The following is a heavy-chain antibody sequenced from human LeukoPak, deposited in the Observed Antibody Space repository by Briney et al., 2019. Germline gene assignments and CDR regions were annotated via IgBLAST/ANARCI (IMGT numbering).Heavy chain of an antibody. V-gene: IGHV1-2*02. CDR3: SKVRVAGPYLVRDLDAFDI. D-gene: IGHD3-10*01. J-gene: IGHJ3*02. Sequence: ASVKVSCKASGYSFSAYYIHWVRQAPGQGLEWMGWIHPNSGDKDSAQKFQGRVTVTRDPSISTAYMEMCKRSSDDMAAYYCSKVRVAGPYLVRDLDAFDIWGQGTMVTVSS. CDR2: IHPNSGDK. CDR1: GYSFSAYY.